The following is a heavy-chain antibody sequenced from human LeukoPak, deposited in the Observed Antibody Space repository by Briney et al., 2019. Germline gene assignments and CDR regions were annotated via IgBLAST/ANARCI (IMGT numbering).Heavy chain of an antibody. V-gene: IGHV1-69*04. Sequence: SVKVSCKTSDYTFTSYGISWVRQAPGQGLEWTGRIIPILGIANYAQKFQGRVTITADKSTSTAYMELSSLRSEDTAVYYCARGYSNQYYYYGMDVWGQGTTVTVSS. D-gene: IGHD4-4*01. CDR2: IIPILGIA. CDR1: DYTFTSYG. CDR3: ARGYSNQYYYYGMDV. J-gene: IGHJ6*02.